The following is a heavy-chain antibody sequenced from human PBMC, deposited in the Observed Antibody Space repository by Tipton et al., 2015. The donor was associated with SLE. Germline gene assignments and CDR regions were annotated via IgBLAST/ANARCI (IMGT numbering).Heavy chain of an antibody. CDR3: ARGKYFGSGSYSTFDY. CDR2: VSADNGDT. Sequence: QLVQSGAEVKKPGASVKVSCKASGYTFSSFAISWVRQAPGQGLEWMGRVSADNGDTNYAQSLQGRVTMTTDISTSTAYMELRSLTSDDTATYYCARGKYFGSGSYSTFDYWGQGTLVTVSS. V-gene: IGHV1-18*01. D-gene: IGHD3-10*01. CDR1: GYTFSSFA. J-gene: IGHJ4*02.